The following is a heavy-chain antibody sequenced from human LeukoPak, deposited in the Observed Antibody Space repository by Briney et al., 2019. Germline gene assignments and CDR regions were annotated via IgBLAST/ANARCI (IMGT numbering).Heavy chain of an antibody. CDR2: ISYSGNT. CDR3: ASLTTAEAFDI. D-gene: IGHD3-22*01. CDR1: GASISTSGYY. Sequence: PSETLSLTCIVSGASISTSGYYWGWIRQPPGKGLEWIGSISYSGNTYYNPSLKSRVAISVDTSKNQFSLEMSSVTAADTAVYYCASLTTAEAFDIWGQGTMVTVSS. J-gene: IGHJ3*02. V-gene: IGHV4-39*07.